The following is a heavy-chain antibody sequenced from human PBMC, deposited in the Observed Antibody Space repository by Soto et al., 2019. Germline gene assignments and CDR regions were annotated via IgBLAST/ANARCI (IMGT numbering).Heavy chain of an antibody. CDR1: GFTFSSYS. CDR2: ISSSSSYI. CDR3: ARDRLDRIQLWNPYFDY. J-gene: IGHJ4*02. Sequence: GGSLRLSCAASGFTFSSYSMNWVRQAPGKGLEWVSYISSSSSYIYYADSVKGRFTISRDNAKNSLYLQMNSLRAEDTAVYYCARDRLDRIQLWNPYFDYWGQGTLVTVSS. V-gene: IGHV3-21*05. D-gene: IGHD5-18*01.